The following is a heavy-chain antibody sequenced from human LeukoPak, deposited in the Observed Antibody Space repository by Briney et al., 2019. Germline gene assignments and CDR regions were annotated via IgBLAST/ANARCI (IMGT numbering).Heavy chain of an antibody. CDR2: IDSSGGYM. D-gene: IGHD2/OR15-2a*01. Sequence: GGSLRLSCEASGFTFNTYSMNWARQAPGKGLEWVSSIDSSGGYMFYADSVKGRFIISRDNAKNSLYLQMNSLRAEDTAVYYCARRRIGPNWFDPWGQGTLVTVSS. CDR3: ARRRIGPNWFDP. V-gene: IGHV3-21*01. J-gene: IGHJ5*02. CDR1: GFTFNTYS.